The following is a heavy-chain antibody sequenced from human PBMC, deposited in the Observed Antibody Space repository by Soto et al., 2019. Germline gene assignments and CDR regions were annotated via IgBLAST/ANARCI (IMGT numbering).Heavy chain of an antibody. Sequence: QVQLVQSGGEMKKPGASVKVSCKAPGYTFTNFGISWVRQAPGQGPEWVGWISAYNDERNYAQKFRGRVIMTTDTSTSTAYMELRTLTSDDTAVYYCARDYDIWGEDWFDPWGQGTLVTVSS. CDR1: GYTFTNFG. V-gene: IGHV1-18*01. J-gene: IGHJ5*02. D-gene: IGHD3-9*01. CDR2: ISAYNDER. CDR3: ARDYDIWGEDWFDP.